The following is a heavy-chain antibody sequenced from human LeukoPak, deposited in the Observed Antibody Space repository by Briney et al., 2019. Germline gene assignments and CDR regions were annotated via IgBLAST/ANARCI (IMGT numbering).Heavy chain of an antibody. Sequence: PSQTLSLTCTVSGGSTSSGSYYWSWIRQPAGKGLEWIGRIYTSGSTNYNPSLKSRVTISVDTSKNQFSLKLSSVTAADTAVYYCARPRDRQFDAFDIWGQGTMVTVSS. CDR1: GGSTSSGSYY. J-gene: IGHJ3*02. CDR3: ARPRDRQFDAFDI. D-gene: IGHD6-19*01. CDR2: IYTSGST. V-gene: IGHV4-61*02.